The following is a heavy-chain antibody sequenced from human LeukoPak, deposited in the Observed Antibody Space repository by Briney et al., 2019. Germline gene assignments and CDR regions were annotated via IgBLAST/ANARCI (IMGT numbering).Heavy chain of an antibody. CDR1: GYTFNTNY. V-gene: IGHV1-46*02. CDR2: INPSGDGT. D-gene: IGHD1-14*01. CDR3: AKETPNTGWFDP. J-gene: IGHJ5*02. Sequence: ASVKVSCKASGYTFNTNYIHWVRQAPGQGLEWIGVINPSGDGTSYPQKSQGRVTLARDTSTSTIYMELSSLRSEDTAIYYCAKETPNTGWFDPWGQGTLVTVSS.